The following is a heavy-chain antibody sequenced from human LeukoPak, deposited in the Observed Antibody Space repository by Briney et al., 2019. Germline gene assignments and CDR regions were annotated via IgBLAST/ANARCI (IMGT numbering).Heavy chain of an antibody. CDR1: GFTFSSYS. CDR3: ARVAHRYCSSTSCSKGQYFQH. D-gene: IGHD2-2*01. V-gene: IGHV3-48*04. CDR2: ISSSSSTI. Sequence: GGSLRLSCAASGFTFSSYSMNWVRQAPGKGLEWVSYISSSSSTIYYADSVKGRFTISRDNAKNSLHLQMNSLRAEDTAVYYCARVAHRYCSSTSCSKGQYFQHWGQGTLVTVSS. J-gene: IGHJ1*01.